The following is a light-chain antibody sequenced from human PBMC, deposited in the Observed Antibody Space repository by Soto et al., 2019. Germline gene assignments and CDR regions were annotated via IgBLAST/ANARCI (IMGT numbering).Light chain of an antibody. CDR1: SSNIGSNS. J-gene: IGLJ1*01. CDR3: AAWDDSLSGYV. Sequence: QSVLTQPPSASGTPGQRVTISCSGSSSNIGSNSVNWYQQLPGTAPKLVIYSNNQRPSGVPDRISGSKSGTSASLAVSGLQSEDEADYYCAAWDDSLSGYVFGTGTKVTVL. V-gene: IGLV1-44*01. CDR2: SNN.